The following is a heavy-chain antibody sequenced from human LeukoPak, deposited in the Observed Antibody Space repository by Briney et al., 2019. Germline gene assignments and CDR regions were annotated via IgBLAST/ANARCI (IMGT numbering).Heavy chain of an antibody. Sequence: GGSLRLSCAASGFTFSSYWISWVRQAPGKGLEWVANIKQDGSEKYYVDSVKGRFTISRDNAKNSLYLQMNSLRAEDTAVYYCARSPRRATSFDYWGQGTLVTVSS. V-gene: IGHV3-7*01. CDR2: IKQDGSEK. CDR1: GFTFSSYW. J-gene: IGHJ4*02. CDR3: ARSPRRATSFDY. D-gene: IGHD1-26*01.